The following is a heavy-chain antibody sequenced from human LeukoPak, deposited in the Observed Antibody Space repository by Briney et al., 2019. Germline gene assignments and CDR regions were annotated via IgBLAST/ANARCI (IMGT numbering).Heavy chain of an antibody. CDR2: ISSSSSYI. CDR1: GFTFSSYS. Sequence: GGSLRLSCAASGFTFSSYSMNWVRQAPGKGLEWVSSISSSSSYIYYADSVKGRFTISRDNAKNSLYLQMNSLRAEDTAVYYCARDGSPPYYDILTGYYPCYYYYGMDVWGQGTTVTVSS. J-gene: IGHJ6*02. D-gene: IGHD3-9*01. CDR3: ARDGSPPYYDILTGYYPCYYYYGMDV. V-gene: IGHV3-21*01.